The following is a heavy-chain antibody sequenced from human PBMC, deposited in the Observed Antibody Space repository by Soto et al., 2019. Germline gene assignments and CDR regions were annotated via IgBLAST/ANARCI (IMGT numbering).Heavy chain of an antibody. CDR2: VIPIYDTA. V-gene: IGHV1-69*06. D-gene: IGHD2-15*01. CDR3: ARDLGGCSGGRCRYNWFDS. Sequence: QVQLVQSGAEVKKPGSSVKVSCKASGDTFSNYAISWVRQAPGQGLEWMGGVIPIYDTANYAQKFQGRGTITADNSTSTADMELSSLRSEDTAVYYCARDLGGCSGGRCRYNWFDSWGQGTLVTVSS. J-gene: IGHJ5*01. CDR1: GDTFSNYA.